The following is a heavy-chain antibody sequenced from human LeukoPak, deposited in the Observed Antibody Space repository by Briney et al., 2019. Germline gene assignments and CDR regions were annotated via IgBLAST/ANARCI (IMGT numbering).Heavy chain of an antibody. V-gene: IGHV4-34*01. Sequence: SETLSLTCAVYGGSFSGYYWSWIRQPPGKGLEWIGEINHSGSTNYNPSLKSRVTMSVDTSKNQFSLKLSSVTAADTAVYYCARVIAAAAYCFDYWGQGTLVTVSS. J-gene: IGHJ4*02. D-gene: IGHD6-13*01. CDR3: ARVIAAAAYCFDY. CDR2: INHSGST. CDR1: GGSFSGYY.